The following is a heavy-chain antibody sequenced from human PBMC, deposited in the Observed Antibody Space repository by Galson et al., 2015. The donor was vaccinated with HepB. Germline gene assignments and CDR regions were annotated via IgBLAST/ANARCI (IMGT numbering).Heavy chain of an antibody. CDR3: ARVMGATIFYLADY. Sequence: SLRLSCAASGVTFDDYGMSWVRQAPGKGLEWVSGINWNGGSTGYADSVKGRFTISRDNAKNSLYLQMNSLRAEDTALYYCARVMGATIFYLADYWGQGTLVTVSS. CDR2: INWNGGST. D-gene: IGHD1-26*01. CDR1: GVTFDDYG. V-gene: IGHV3-20*04. J-gene: IGHJ4*02.